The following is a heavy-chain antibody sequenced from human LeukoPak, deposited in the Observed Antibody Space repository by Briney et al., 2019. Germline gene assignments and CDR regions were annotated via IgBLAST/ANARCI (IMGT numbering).Heavy chain of an antibody. Sequence: ASVKVSCRASGYTFTAYYMHWVRQAPGQGRGWMGWINPNRGGTNYAQKFQGRVTMTRDTSISTAYMELSRLRSDDTAVYYCARDLRNGSGSYSGYYYGMDVWGQGTTVTVSS. CDR1: GYTFTAYY. D-gene: IGHD3-10*01. CDR2: INPNRGGT. CDR3: ARDLRNGSGSYSGYYYGMDV. V-gene: IGHV1-2*02. J-gene: IGHJ6*02.